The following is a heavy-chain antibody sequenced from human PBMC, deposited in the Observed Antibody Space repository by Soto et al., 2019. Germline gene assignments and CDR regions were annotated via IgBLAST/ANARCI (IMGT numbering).Heavy chain of an antibody. J-gene: IGHJ4*02. V-gene: IGHV3-23*01. D-gene: IGHD3-22*01. CDR1: GFTFSSYA. CDR2: ISGSGDST. CDR3: ASLDHYYDSSGGDY. Sequence: GGSLSLSCAASGFTFSSYAMRWVRQAPGKGLEWVSAISGSGDSTYYADSVKGRFTLSRDNSRNTLYLQMNSLRAEDTAVYYCASLDHYYDSSGGDYWGQGT.